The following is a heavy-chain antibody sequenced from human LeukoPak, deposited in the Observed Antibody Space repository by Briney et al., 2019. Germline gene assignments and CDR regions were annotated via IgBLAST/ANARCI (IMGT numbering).Heavy chain of an antibody. Sequence: GESLKISCKGSGYSFTSYWIAWVRQMPGKGLEWMGIIYPGDSDTRYGPSFQGHVTISVDKPINTAYLQWSGLKASDTAMYYCARLRGDDSSGSYYFDYWGQGTLVTVSS. CDR3: ARLRGDDSSGSYYFDY. CDR1: GYSFTSYW. D-gene: IGHD3-22*01. CDR2: IYPGDSDT. V-gene: IGHV5-51*01. J-gene: IGHJ4*02.